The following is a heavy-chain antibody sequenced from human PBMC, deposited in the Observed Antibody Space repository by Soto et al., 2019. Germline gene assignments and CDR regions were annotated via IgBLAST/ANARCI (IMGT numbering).Heavy chain of an antibody. CDR2: ISYDGSNK. Sequence: PAWTMRLSCAASGFTFSSYAMHWVRQAPGKGLEWVAVISYDGSNKYYADSVKGRFTISRDNSKNTLYLQMNSLRAEDTAVYYCARDGGEIVLGGAATGSYFEYWVAGTLVTVYS. J-gene: IGHJ4*01. CDR3: ARDGGEIVLGGAATGSYFEY. V-gene: IGHV3-30-3*01. D-gene: IGHD2-15*01. CDR1: GFTFSSYA.